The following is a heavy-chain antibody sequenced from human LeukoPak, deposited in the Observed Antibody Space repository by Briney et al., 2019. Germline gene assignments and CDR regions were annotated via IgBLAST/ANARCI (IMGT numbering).Heavy chain of an antibody. CDR3: ARQRRVTTLDV. J-gene: IGHJ6*04. Sequence: ASVKVSCKASGYTFTSYGISWVRQAPGQGLEWMGWISAYNGNTNYAQKLQGRVTMTRDTSISTAYMELSRLRSDDTAVYYCARQRRVTTLDVWGKGTTVTISS. CDR1: GYTFTSYG. D-gene: IGHD3-10*01. V-gene: IGHV1-18*01. CDR2: ISAYNGNT.